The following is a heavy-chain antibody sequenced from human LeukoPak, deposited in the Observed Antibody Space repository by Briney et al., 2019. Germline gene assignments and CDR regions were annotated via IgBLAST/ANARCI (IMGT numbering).Heavy chain of an antibody. Sequence: GGSLRLSCAASGFTFSSYGMYWVRQAPGKGLEWVAFIRFDGSNKYYADSVKGRFTISRDNSKNTLYLQMNSLRPEDTAVYCCARVLGGPFDYWGQGTLVTVSS. J-gene: IGHJ4*02. CDR2: IRFDGSNK. CDR1: GFTFSSYG. V-gene: IGHV3-30*02. D-gene: IGHD2-15*01. CDR3: ARVLGGPFDY.